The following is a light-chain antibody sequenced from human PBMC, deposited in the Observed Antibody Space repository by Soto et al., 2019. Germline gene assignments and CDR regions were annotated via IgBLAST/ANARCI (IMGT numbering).Light chain of an antibody. J-gene: IGKJ4*01. CDR1: QDIRSD. Sequence: AIPMTRFPSSLSASVGDRVTITCRASQDIRSDLGWYQQRPGEAPKLLIYASSSLQSGVPSRFSGSGSGTDFTLTISSLQPEDFATYHCLQDHNYPLTFGGGTKVDIK. CDR2: ASS. CDR3: LQDHNYPLT. V-gene: IGKV1-6*01.